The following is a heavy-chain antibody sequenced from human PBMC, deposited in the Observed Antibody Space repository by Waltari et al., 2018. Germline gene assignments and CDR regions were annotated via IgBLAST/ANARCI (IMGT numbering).Heavy chain of an antibody. V-gene: IGHV1-69*05. Sequence: QVQLVQSGAELKKPGSSVKVSCKVSGGSFSTHAITWVRQAPGQGLEWMGGILPMFGTANYAQKIQDRVTINTDESMTTAYMHLSSLTSDDTAVYYCARGGLYGQQLLESAFEIWGQGTKVTVSS. D-gene: IGHD6-13*01. CDR2: ILPMFGTA. CDR3: ARGGLYGQQLLESAFEI. CDR1: GGSFSTHA. J-gene: IGHJ3*02.